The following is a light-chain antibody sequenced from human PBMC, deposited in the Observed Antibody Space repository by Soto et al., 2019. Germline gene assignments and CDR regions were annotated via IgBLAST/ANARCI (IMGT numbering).Light chain of an antibody. J-gene: IGKJ3*01. V-gene: IGKV1-27*01. CDR1: QGISNY. CDR2: AAS. Sequence: SASVGDRVTITCRASQGISNYVAWYQQKPGKPPKLLIYAASTLQSGVPSRFSGSGSGTDFTLTINSLQPEDVATYSCQNYSSVPVFGPGTKVDIK. CDR3: QNYSSVPV.